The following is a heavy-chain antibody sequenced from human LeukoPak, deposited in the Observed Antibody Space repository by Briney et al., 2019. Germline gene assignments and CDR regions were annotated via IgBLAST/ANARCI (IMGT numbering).Heavy chain of an antibody. CDR3: ARDLRGPGWESTDYYYYMDV. Sequence: TSVKVSCKASGYTFTSYDINWVRQATGQGLEWMGWMNPNSGNTGYAQKFQGRVTMTRDTSISTAYMELSRLRSDDTAVYYCARDLRGPGWESTDYYYYMDVWGKGTTVTISS. D-gene: IGHD1-26*01. CDR2: MNPNSGNT. V-gene: IGHV1-8*02. J-gene: IGHJ6*03. CDR1: GYTFTSYD.